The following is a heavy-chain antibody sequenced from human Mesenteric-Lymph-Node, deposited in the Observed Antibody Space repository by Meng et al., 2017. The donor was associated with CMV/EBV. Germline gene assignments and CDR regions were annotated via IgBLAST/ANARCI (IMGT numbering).Heavy chain of an antibody. CDR3: AKHGESYYIDY. CDR2: IYGSGSNT. D-gene: IGHD1-26*01. J-gene: IGHJ4*02. V-gene: IGHV3-23*01. CDR1: GFTFSSYA. Sequence: GEYLKISCAASGFTFSSYAMTWVRQAPGKGLEWVSVIYGSGSNTYYADSVKGRFTISRDNSQNTLYLRMNSLRGEDTAVYYCAKHGESYYIDYWGQGTLVTVSS.